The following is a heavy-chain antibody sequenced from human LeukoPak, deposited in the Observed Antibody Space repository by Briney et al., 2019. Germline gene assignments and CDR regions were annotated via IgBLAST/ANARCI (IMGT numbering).Heavy chain of an antibody. J-gene: IGHJ3*02. CDR3: ARDWSKGRRIAAHMRAFDI. V-gene: IGHV4-61*02. Sequence: SQTLSLTCTVSGGSICSGSYYWSWIRQPAGKGLEWIGRIYTSGSTNYNPSLKSRVTISVDTSKNQFSLKLSSVTAADTAVYYRARDWSKGRRIAAHMRAFDIWGQGTMVTVSS. CDR2: IYTSGST. D-gene: IGHD6-6*01. CDR1: GGSICSGSYY.